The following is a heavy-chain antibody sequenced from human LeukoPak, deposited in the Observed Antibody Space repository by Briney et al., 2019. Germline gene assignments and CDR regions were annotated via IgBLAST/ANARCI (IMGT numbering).Heavy chain of an antibody. J-gene: IGHJ6*04. V-gene: IGHV3-48*03. CDR3: AELGITMIGGV. CDR1: GFTFSSYE. Sequence: PGGSLRLSCAASGFTFSSYEMNWVRQTPGKGLEWLSYISSSGGTIYYADSVKGRFTISRDNAKSSLYLQMNGLRAEDTAVYYCAELGITMIGGVWGKGTTVTISS. D-gene: IGHD3-10*02. CDR2: ISSSGGTI.